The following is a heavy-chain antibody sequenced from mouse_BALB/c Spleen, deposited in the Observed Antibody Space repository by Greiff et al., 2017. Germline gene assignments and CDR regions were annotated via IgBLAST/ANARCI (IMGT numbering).Heavy chain of an antibody. CDR2: ILPGSGST. Sequence: QVQLQQSGAELMKPGASVKISCKATGYTFSSYWIEWVKQRPGHGLEWIGEILPGSGSTNYNEKFKGKATFTADTSSTTAYMQLSSLTSEDSAVYYCARSYYYGEECFDVWGAGTTVTVSA. CDR3: ARSYYYGEECFDV. J-gene: IGHJ1*01. CDR1: GYTFSSYW. V-gene: IGHV1-9*01. D-gene: IGHD1-1*01.